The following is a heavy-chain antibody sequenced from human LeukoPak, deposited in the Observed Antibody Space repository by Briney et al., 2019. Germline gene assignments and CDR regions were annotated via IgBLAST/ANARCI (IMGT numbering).Heavy chain of an antibody. Sequence: PSETLSLTCTVSGGSISSYYWSWIRQPPGKGLEWIGYIYYSGSTNYNPSLNSRVTISVDTSKNQFSLKLSSVTAADTAVYYCAGHSSSWANWFDPWGQGTLVTVSS. CDR3: AGHSSSWANWFDP. CDR2: IYYSGST. CDR1: GGSISSYY. J-gene: IGHJ5*02. V-gene: IGHV4-59*01. D-gene: IGHD6-13*01.